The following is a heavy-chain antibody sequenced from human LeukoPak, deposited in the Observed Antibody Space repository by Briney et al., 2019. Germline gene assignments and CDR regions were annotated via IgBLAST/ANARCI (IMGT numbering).Heavy chain of an antibody. CDR3: ARRRVRAAGPYFDY. D-gene: IGHD6-25*01. V-gene: IGHV1-2*02. CDR1: GYTFTGYY. Sequence: ASVKVSCKASGYTFTGYYMHWARQAPGQGLEWMGWINPNSGGTNYAQKFQGRVTMTRDTSISTAYMELSRLRSDDTAVYYCARRRVRAAGPYFDYWGQGTLVTVSS. J-gene: IGHJ4*02. CDR2: INPNSGGT.